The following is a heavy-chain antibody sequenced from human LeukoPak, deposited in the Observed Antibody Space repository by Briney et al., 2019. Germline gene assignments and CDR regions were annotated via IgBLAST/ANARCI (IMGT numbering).Heavy chain of an antibody. Sequence: SETLSLTCTVSGYSIGSDYYWGWIRQPPGKGLEWIGIIYHSGSTYYNLSLKSRVTISVDTSKNQFSLKLNSVTAADTAVYYCEREINDRFDPWGQGTLVTVSS. CDR3: EREINDRFDP. CDR2: IYHSGST. V-gene: IGHV4-38-2*02. J-gene: IGHJ5*02. D-gene: IGHD2-8*01. CDR1: GYSIGSDYY.